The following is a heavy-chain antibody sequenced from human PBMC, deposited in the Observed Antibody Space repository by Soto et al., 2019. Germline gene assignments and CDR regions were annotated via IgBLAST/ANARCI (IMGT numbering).Heavy chain of an antibody. D-gene: IGHD3-22*01. V-gene: IGHV4-61*01. CDR2: IYYSGST. CDR1: GGSVSSGSYY. J-gene: IGHJ4*02. Sequence: SETLSLTCTVSGGSVSSGSYYWSWIRQPPGKGLEWIGYIYYSGSTNYNPSLKSRVTISVDTSKNQFSLKLSSVTAADTAVYYCARERDYYDSSGYYSLNFDYWGQGTLVTVSS. CDR3: ARERDYYDSSGYYSLNFDY.